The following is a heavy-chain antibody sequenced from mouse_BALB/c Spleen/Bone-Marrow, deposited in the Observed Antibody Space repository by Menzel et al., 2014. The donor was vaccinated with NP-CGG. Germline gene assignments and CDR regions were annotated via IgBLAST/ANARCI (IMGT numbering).Heavy chain of an antibody. CDR1: GYTFTDKW. CDR3: ARGGHDFSMDY. CDR2: IDTSDSYI. V-gene: IGHV1-69*01. J-gene: IGHJ4*01. D-gene: IGHD2-4*01. Sequence: VQLQQSGAEFVMPGASVKMSCKASGYTFTDKWMHWVKQRPGQGLEWIGAIDTSDSYINYNQKFKGKASLTVDASSSTAYMHLSSQTSDDSAVYYCARGGHDFSMDYWGQGTSVIVSS.